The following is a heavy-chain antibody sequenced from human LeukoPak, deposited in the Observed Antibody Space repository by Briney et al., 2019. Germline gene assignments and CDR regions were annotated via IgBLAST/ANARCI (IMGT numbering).Heavy chain of an antibody. CDR1: GGSISSSSYY. CDR3: ARFPIYGDSHFDY. CDR2: IYYSGST. Sequence: KPSETLSLTCTVSGGSISSSSYYWGWIRQPPGKGLEWIGSIYYSGSTYYNPSLKSRVTISVDTSKNQFSLKLSSVTAADTAVYYCARFPIYGDSHFDYWGQGTLVTVSS. J-gene: IGHJ4*02. V-gene: IGHV4-39*07. D-gene: IGHD4-17*01.